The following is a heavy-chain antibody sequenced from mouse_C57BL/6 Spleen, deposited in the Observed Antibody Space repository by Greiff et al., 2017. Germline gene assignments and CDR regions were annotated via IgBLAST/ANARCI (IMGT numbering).Heavy chain of an antibody. V-gene: IGHV1-52*01. Sequence: VQLQQPGAELVRPGSSVKLSCKASGYTFTSYWMHWVKQRPIQGLEWIGNIDPSDSETHYNQKFKDKATLTVDKSSSTAYMQLSSLTSEDSAVYYCARLGDYSNGYFDYWGQGTTLTVSS. CDR1: GYTFTSYW. D-gene: IGHD2-5*01. CDR3: ARLGDYSNGYFDY. J-gene: IGHJ2*01. CDR2: IDPSDSET.